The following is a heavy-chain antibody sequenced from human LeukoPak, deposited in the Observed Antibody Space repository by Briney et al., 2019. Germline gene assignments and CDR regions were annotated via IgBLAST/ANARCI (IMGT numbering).Heavy chain of an antibody. J-gene: IGHJ4*02. D-gene: IGHD5-18*01. V-gene: IGHV4-34*01. CDR1: GGSFSGYY. CDR2: INHSGST. Sequence: SETLSLTCAVYGGSFSGYYWSWIRQPPGKGLEWIGEINHSGSTNYNPSLKSRVTISVDTSKNQISLNLRSVTAADTAVYYCARGQKYRNGYTVTELGSGYFAYWGQGTLVTVSS. CDR3: ARGQKYRNGYTVTELGSGYFAY.